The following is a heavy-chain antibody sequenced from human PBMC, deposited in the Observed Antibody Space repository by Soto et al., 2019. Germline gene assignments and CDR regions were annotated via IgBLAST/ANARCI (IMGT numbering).Heavy chain of an antibody. Sequence: SVKVSCKASGGTFSSYAISWVRQAPGQGLEWMGGIIPIFGTANYAQKFQGRVTITADESTSTAYMELSSLRAEETAVYYCSREVFKYSRGPFDYWGQGTLVTVSS. CDR2: IIPIFGTA. V-gene: IGHV1-69*13. D-gene: IGHD6-19*01. CDR1: GGTFSSYA. CDR3: SREVFKYSRGPFDY. J-gene: IGHJ4*02.